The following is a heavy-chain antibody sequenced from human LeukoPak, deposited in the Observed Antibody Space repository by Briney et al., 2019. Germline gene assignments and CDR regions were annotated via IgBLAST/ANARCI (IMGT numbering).Heavy chain of an antibody. CDR2: INPNSGGT. CDR1: GYTFTGYY. J-gene: IGHJ6*02. CDR3: ARAGDTAMVVDV. V-gene: IGHV1-2*02. D-gene: IGHD5-18*01. Sequence: ASVKVSCKASGYTFTGYYMHWVRQALGQGLEWMGWINPNSGGTNYAQKFQGRVTMTRDTSISTAYMELSRLRSDDTDVYYCARAGDTAMVVDVWGQGTTVTVSS.